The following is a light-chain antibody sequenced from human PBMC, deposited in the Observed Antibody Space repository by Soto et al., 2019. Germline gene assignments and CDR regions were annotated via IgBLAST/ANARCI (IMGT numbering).Light chain of an antibody. J-gene: IGKJ5*01. CDR2: YAS. CDR1: QSVRNN. CDR3: QQYNDWPPIT. Sequence: EIMMTQSPATLSVSPGESATLSCRASQSVRNNLAWYQHKPGQAPRLLIYYASTRATGIPARFSGSGSGTEFTLTISSLQSEDFALYYCQQYNDWPPITFGQGTRPEIK. V-gene: IGKV3-15*01.